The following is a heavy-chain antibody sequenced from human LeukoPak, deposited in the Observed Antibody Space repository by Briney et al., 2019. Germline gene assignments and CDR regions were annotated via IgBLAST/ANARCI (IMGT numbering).Heavy chain of an antibody. CDR2: ISSGGDTT. J-gene: IGHJ4*02. CDR3: AKDISSGGDHLGPFDY. CDR1: GFTFSSYS. Sequence: LPGGSLRLSCAASGFTFSSYSMTWVRQAPGKGLEWVSVISSGGDTTYYANSVKGRFTISRDNAKNSLYLQMNSLRAEDTALYYCAKDISSGGDHLGPFDYWGQGTLVTVSS. D-gene: IGHD2-15*01. V-gene: IGHV3-23*01.